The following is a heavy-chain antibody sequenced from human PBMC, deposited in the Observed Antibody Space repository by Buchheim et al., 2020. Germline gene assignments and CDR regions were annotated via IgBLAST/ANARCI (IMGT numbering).Heavy chain of an antibody. J-gene: IGHJ5*02. V-gene: IGHV4-59*01. CDR1: GDSINNYY. CDR3: ARGTYGGNGFDP. D-gene: IGHD1-7*01. Sequence: QVQLQESGPGLVKPSETLSLTCTVSGDSINNYYWSWIRQPPGKGLEWIGYISYSGSTTYNPSLRSRVTISLNTSKNQFYLKLTSVTAADTAVYYCARGTYGGNGFDPWGQGTL. CDR2: ISYSGST.